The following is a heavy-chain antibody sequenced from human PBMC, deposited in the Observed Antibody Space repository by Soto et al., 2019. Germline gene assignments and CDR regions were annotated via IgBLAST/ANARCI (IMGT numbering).Heavy chain of an antibody. V-gene: IGHV4-30-4*01. J-gene: IGHJ6*02. Sequence: SETLSLTCTVSGGSISSGDYYWSWIRQPPGKGLEWIGYIYYSGSTYYNPSLKSRVTISVDTSKNQFSLKLSSVTAADTAVYYCARDLFMYDFWSGYYYPTGYDMDVWGQGTTVTVSS. D-gene: IGHD3-3*01. CDR3: ARDLFMYDFWSGYYYPTGYDMDV. CDR2: IYYSGST. CDR1: GGSISSGDYY.